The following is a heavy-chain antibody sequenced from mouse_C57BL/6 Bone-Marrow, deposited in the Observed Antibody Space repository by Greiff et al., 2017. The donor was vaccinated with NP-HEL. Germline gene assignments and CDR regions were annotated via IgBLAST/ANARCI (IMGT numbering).Heavy chain of an antibody. D-gene: IGHD3-2*02. CDR3: ATTAQATH. Sequence: QVQLKESGPELVKPGASVKISCKASGYAFSSSWMNWVKQRPGKGLEWIGRIYPGDGDTNYNGKFKGKATLTADKSSSTAYMQLSSLTSEDSAVYFCATTAQATHWGQGTTLTVSS. V-gene: IGHV1-82*01. J-gene: IGHJ2*01. CDR1: GYAFSSSW. CDR2: IYPGDGDT.